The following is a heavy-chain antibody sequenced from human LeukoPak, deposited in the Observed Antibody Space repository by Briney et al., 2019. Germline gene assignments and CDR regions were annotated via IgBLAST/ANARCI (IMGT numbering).Heavy chain of an antibody. CDR1: GGSISSSSYY. Sequence: SETLSLTCTVSGGSISSSSYYWGWIRQPPGKGLEWIGSIYYSGSTYYNPSLKSRVTISVDTSKNQFSLKLSSVTAADTAVYYCARGGSSSWSYFDYWGQGTLVTVSS. J-gene: IGHJ4*02. D-gene: IGHD6-13*01. V-gene: IGHV4-39*07. CDR2: IYYSGST. CDR3: ARGGSSSWSYFDY.